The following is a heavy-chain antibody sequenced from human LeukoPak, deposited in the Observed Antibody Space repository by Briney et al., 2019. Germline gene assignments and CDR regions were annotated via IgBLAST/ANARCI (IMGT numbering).Heavy chain of an antibody. J-gene: IGHJ4*02. D-gene: IGHD5-18*01. Sequence: PSETLSLTCTVSGGSISSYYWSWIRQPPGKGLEGIGYIYYSGSTNYNPSLKSRVTISVDTSKNQFSLKLSSVTAADTAVYYCAGYSYGQTRQAPSDYWGQGTLVTVSS. CDR1: GGSISSYY. CDR3: AGYSYGQTRQAPSDY. V-gene: IGHV4-59*01. CDR2: IYYSGST.